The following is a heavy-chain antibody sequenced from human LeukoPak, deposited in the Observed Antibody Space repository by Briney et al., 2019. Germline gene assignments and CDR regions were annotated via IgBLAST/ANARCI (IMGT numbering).Heavy chain of an antibody. Sequence: SETLSLTCTVSGGSISSHYWSWIRQPPGKGLEWIGYIYYSGSTNYNPSLKSRVTISVDTSKNQFSLELSSVTAADTAVYYCARVDDILTGYDNWFDPWGQGTLVTVSS. V-gene: IGHV4-59*11. J-gene: IGHJ5*02. D-gene: IGHD3-9*01. CDR3: ARVDDILTGYDNWFDP. CDR1: GGSISSHY. CDR2: IYYSGST.